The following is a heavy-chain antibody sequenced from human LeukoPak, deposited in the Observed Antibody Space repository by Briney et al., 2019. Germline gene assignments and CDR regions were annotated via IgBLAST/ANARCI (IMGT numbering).Heavy chain of an antibody. CDR1: GGSISSGGCY. CDR3: ARGGYYYDSSGYSRGANWFDP. CDR2: IYYSGST. J-gene: IGHJ5*02. Sequence: SETLSLTCTVSGGSISSGGCYWSWIRQHPGKGLEWIGYIYYSGSTYYNPSLKSRVTISVDTSKNQFSLKLSSVTAADTAVYYCARGGYYYDSSGYSRGANWFDPWGQGTLVTVSS. D-gene: IGHD3-22*01. V-gene: IGHV4-31*03.